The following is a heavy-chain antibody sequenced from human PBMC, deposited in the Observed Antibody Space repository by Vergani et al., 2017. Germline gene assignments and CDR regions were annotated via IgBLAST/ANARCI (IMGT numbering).Heavy chain of an antibody. CDR1: GFTFDDYA. CDR3: AREPSYYDSSGYWAGYFDY. Sequence: EVQLVESGGGLVQPGRSLRLSCAASGFTFDDYAMLWVRQAPGKGLEWVSGISWNSGSIGYADSVKGRFTISRDNAKNSLYLQMNSLRAEDTALYYCAREPSYYDSSGYWAGYFDYWGQGTLVTVSS. V-gene: IGHV3-9*01. J-gene: IGHJ4*02. CDR2: ISWNSGSI. D-gene: IGHD3-22*01.